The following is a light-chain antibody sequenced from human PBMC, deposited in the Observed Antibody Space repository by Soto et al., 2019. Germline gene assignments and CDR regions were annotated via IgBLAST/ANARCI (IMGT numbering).Light chain of an antibody. CDR1: QSISNW. Sequence: DIQMTQSPSTLSASVGDRVTITCRASQSISNWLAWYQQKPGKAPKVLIYKASSLQSGVPSRFSGSGSWTEFTLTISSVQPDDFATYCCQQYNSYPYTFGQGTKLEIK. V-gene: IGKV1-5*03. CDR3: QQYNSYPYT. J-gene: IGKJ2*01. CDR2: KAS.